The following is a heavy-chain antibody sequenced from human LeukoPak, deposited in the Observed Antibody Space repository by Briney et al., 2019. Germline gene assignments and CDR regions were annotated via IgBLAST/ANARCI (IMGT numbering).Heavy chain of an antibody. V-gene: IGHV3-15*01. CDR2: IKSKTDGGTT. J-gene: IGHJ4*02. D-gene: IGHD3-16*01. CDR1: GFTFSNAW. Sequence: GGSLRLSCAASGFTFSNAWMSWVRQAPGKGLEWVGRIKSKTDGGTTDYAAPVKGRFTISRDNSKNTLYLQMNSLRAEDTAVYYCANRLGSSGGFDYWGQGTLVTVSS. CDR3: ANRLGSSGGFDY.